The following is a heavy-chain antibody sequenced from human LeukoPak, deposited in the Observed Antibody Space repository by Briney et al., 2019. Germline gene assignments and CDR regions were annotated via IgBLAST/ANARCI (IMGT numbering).Heavy chain of an antibody. CDR1: GFTFSNYA. D-gene: IGHD1-26*01. Sequence: GGSLRLSCAASGFTFSNYAMNWVRQAPGKGLEWVSYISSSSSTIYYADSVKGRFTISRDNAKNSLYLQMNSLRAEDTAVYYCARGQKVGATFYYYYYYYMDVWGKGTTVTVSS. J-gene: IGHJ6*03. V-gene: IGHV3-48*01. CDR2: ISSSSSTI. CDR3: ARGQKVGATFYYYYYYYMDV.